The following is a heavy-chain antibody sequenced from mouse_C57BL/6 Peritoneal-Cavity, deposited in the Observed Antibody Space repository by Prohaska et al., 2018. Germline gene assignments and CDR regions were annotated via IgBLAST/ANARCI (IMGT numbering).Heavy chain of an antibody. CDR2: IERSDMET. Sequence: QVQLQQPGAELFRPGSSVKLSCKASVYTFTSYWMHWVNLRPIQGLEVIGNIERSDMETNYNQKCKDKCRLTVDKSSSTAYMQLSSLTSEESAVYYCARHYGNYWYFDVWGTGTTVTVSS. CDR3: ARHYGNYWYFDV. V-gene: IGHV1-52*01. D-gene: IGHD2-1*01. CDR1: VYTFTSYW. J-gene: IGHJ1*03.